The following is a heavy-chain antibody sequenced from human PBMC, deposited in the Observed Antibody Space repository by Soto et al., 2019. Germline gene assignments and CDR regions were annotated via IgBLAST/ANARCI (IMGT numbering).Heavy chain of an antibody. CDR1: GGSISRGDYY. V-gene: IGHV4-30-4*01. CDR3: ARNRPTLDYDSLTGLYTFDY. D-gene: IGHD3-9*01. Sequence: SETLSLTCTVSGGSISRGDYYWSWIRQPPGKGLEWIGYIYYSGSTYYNPSLKSRVTISVDTSKNQFSLKLSSVTAADTAVYYCARNRPTLDYDSLTGLYTFDYWGQGTLVTVSS. J-gene: IGHJ4*02. CDR2: IYYSGST.